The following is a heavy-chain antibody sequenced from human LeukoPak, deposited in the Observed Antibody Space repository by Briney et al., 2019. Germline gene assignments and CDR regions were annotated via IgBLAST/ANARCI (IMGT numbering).Heavy chain of an antibody. CDR3: AREPAVTTHSGGDY. CDR1: GFTFSDYG. D-gene: IGHD4-17*01. CDR2: VSRSASSI. Sequence: GGSLRLSCEGSGFTFSDYGMNWVRQAPGKGLEWVSSVSRSASSIYYADSVKGRFTISRDNSKNTLYLQMNSLRAEDTAVYYCAREPAVTTHSGGDYWGQGTLVTVSS. J-gene: IGHJ4*02. V-gene: IGHV3-21*04.